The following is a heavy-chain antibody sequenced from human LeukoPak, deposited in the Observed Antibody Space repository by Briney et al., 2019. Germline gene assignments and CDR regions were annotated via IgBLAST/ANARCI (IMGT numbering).Heavy chain of an antibody. Sequence: GGSLRLSCAASEFTFNNYAMTWVRQAPGKGLEWVSTIGGSGSLKFYADSVRGRFTVSRDNSKSTVYLQMNSLRIDDTAIYYCAREMHEVTPAGDFWGQGTLVTVST. J-gene: IGHJ4*02. CDR2: IGGSGSLK. CDR1: EFTFNNYA. V-gene: IGHV3-23*01. CDR3: AREMHEVTPAGDF.